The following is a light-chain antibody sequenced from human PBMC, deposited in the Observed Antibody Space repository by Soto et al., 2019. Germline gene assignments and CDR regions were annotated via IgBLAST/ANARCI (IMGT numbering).Light chain of an antibody. CDR1: QSVSSN. V-gene: IGKV3-15*01. Sequence: EVVMAQSPATLSVSPGERATLSCRASQSVSSNLAWYQHKPGQAPRLLIYGTSNRAAGVPARFSGSGSGTEFTLTLSSLQSEYFAVYYCQQYNNWPPEGTFGQGTKLEIK. CDR2: GTS. J-gene: IGKJ2*01. CDR3: QQYNNWPPEGT.